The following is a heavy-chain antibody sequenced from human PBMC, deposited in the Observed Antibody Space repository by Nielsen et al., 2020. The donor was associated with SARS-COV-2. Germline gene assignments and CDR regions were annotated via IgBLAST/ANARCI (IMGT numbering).Heavy chain of an antibody. CDR3: ARGVGYCSSTSCSYYYYYMDV. Sequence: WIRQPPGKGLEWIGHIYYSGSTYYNPSLKSRVTISVDTSKNQFSLKLSSVTAADTAVYYCARGVGYCSSTSCSYYYYYMDVWGKGTTVTVSS. CDR2: IYYSGST. V-gene: IGHV4-31*02. D-gene: IGHD2-2*03. J-gene: IGHJ6*03.